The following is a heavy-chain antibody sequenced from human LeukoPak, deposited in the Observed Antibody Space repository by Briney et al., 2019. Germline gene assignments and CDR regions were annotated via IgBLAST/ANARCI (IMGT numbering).Heavy chain of an antibody. Sequence: GGSLRLSCAASGFTFSSYAMHWVRQAPGKGLEWVSSISSSSSYIYYADSVKGRFTISRDNAKNSLYLQMNSLRAEDTAVYYCARDAYFVGARNEVYYYGMDVWGQGTTVTVS. J-gene: IGHJ6*02. CDR3: ARDAYFVGARNEVYYYGMDV. CDR1: GFTFSSYA. CDR2: ISSSSSYI. D-gene: IGHD1-26*01. V-gene: IGHV3-21*01.